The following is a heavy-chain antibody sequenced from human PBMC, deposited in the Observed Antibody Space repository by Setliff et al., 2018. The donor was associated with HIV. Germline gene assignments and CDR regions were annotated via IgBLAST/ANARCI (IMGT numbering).Heavy chain of an antibody. CDR3: ARGPPAEDYYYYMDV. Sequence: SETLSLTCSVSGDSINTGGYYWGWIRQPPGKGLEWIANIYHNGNTHYNPSVKSQVTISVDTSKRQFSLNLTSVTAADTAVYYCARGPPAEDYYYYMDVWDKGTTVTVSS. CDR2: IYHNGNT. CDR1: GDSINTGGYY. V-gene: IGHV4-39*07. J-gene: IGHJ6*03.